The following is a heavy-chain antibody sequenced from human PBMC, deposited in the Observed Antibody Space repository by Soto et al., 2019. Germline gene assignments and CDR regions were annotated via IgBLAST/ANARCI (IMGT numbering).Heavy chain of an antibody. D-gene: IGHD3-22*01. J-gene: IGHJ4*02. CDR3: ARAVFPSYYDSSGYYIY. Sequence: PSETLSLTCTVSGCSISSGGYYWSWIRQHPGKGLEWIGYIYYSGSTYYNPSLKSRVTISVDTSKNQFSLKLSSVTAADTAVYYCARAVFPSYYDSSGYYIYCGQGTLVPVSS. V-gene: IGHV4-31*03. CDR2: IYYSGST. CDR1: GCSISSGGYY.